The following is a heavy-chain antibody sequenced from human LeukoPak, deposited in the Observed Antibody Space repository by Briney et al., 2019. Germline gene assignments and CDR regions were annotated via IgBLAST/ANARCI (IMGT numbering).Heavy chain of an antibody. CDR3: ARDTSSSSWPTGY. D-gene: IGHD6-13*01. V-gene: IGHV4-39*07. Sequence: SETLSLTCTVAGGSISSSSYYWDWIRQPPGKGLEWIGRTYYRGSTYYNPSLKRRVTISVDTSKNQFSLKLSSVTAADTAVYYCARDTSSSSWPTGYWGQGTLVTVSS. J-gene: IGHJ4*02. CDR1: GGSISSSSYY. CDR2: TYYRGST.